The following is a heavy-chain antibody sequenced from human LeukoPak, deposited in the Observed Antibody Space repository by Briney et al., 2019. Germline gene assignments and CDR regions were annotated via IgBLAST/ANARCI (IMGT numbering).Heavy chain of an antibody. D-gene: IGHD6-19*01. CDR1: GYTLTELS. J-gene: IGHJ4*02. V-gene: IGHV1-24*01. CDR2: FDPEDGET. Sequence: ASVKVSCKVSGYTLTELSMHWVRQAPGKGLEWMGGFDPEDGETIYAQKFQGRVTMTEDTSTDTAYMELSSLRSEDTAVYYCATLSPMAGTQGFDYWGQGTLVTVSS. CDR3: ATLSPMAGTQGFDY.